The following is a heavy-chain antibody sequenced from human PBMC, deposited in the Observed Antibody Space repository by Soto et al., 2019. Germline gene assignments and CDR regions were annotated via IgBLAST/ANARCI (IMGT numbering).Heavy chain of an antibody. CDR2: MGPDSGRT. CDR1: GYTLLNHD. CDR3: ARGDQFGFGVDY. J-gene: IGHJ4*02. D-gene: IGHD3-10*01. V-gene: IGHV1-8*01. Sequence: ASVNVSWKASGYTLLNHDIICVRQSPGQAIEWMGWMGPDSGRTGYAKKYQGSVTMTRNTSTSTAYMELNSLTNEDTAVYYCARGDQFGFGVDYWGQGTPVTVSS.